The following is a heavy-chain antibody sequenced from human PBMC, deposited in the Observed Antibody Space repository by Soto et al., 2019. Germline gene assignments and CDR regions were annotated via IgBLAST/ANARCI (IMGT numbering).Heavy chain of an antibody. CDR3: ARDADSSGYYYYGMDV. V-gene: IGHV4-31*03. CDR1: GGSISSGGYY. J-gene: IGHJ6*02. D-gene: IGHD3-22*01. Sequence: QVQLQESGPGLVKPSQTLSLTCTVSGGSISSGGYYWSWIRQHPGKGLEWLGYIYYSGSTYYNPSLKRRVTISVDTSKNQFSLKLSSVTAADTAVYYCARDADSSGYYYYGMDVWGQGTTVTVSS. CDR2: IYYSGST.